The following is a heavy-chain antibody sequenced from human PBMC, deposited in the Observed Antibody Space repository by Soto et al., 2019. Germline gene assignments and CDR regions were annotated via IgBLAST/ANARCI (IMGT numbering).Heavy chain of an antibody. Sequence: QVHLVHSGAEVKNPGSSVTVSCEASGGTFTSYTLSWVRQAPGQGLEWMGRIIPLLGISYYAEKFQGRVTISADKSTSTAYMEMRSLRAEDAAIYYCATSIVVPPVETIGLEFWGQGTLVSVSP. J-gene: IGHJ4*02. CDR2: IIPLLGIS. D-gene: IGHD2-15*01. CDR1: GGTFTSYT. CDR3: ATSIVVPPVETIGLEF. V-gene: IGHV1-69*02.